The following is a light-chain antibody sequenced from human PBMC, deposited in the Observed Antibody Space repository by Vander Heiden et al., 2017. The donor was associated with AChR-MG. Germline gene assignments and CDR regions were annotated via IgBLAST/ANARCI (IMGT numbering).Light chain of an antibody. Sequence: QSVLTQPSSASGTPGQRVAISCSGSSSNVGSNYVYWYQQLPGTAPKLLIYSNNQRPSGVPDRFSGSKSGTSASLAIRGLRSEDEADYYCAAWDDSLSAWVFGGGTKLTVL. V-gene: IGLV1-47*02. J-gene: IGLJ3*02. CDR1: SSNVGSNY. CDR3: AAWDDSLSAWV. CDR2: SNN.